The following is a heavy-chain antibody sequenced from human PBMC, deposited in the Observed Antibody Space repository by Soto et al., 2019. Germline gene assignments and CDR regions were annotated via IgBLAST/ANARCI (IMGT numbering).Heavy chain of an antibody. CDR2: IKYSGTT. CDR3: ARFYMVRGVMGAFDI. J-gene: IGHJ3*02. D-gene: IGHD3-10*01. CDR1: GGSISSSRCH. V-gene: IGHV4-39*07. Sequence: NPSETLSLTCTVSGGSISSSRCHWGWIRQPPGRGLEWIASIKYSGTTFYNPSLKSRVSISVDTSKNQFSLKLSSVTAADTAVYYCARFYMVRGVMGAFDIWGQGTMVTVSS.